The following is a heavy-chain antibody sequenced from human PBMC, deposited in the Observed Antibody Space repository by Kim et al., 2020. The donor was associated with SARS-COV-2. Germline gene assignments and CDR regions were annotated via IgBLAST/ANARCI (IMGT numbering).Heavy chain of an antibody. D-gene: IGHD6-19*01. V-gene: IGHV3-7*03. J-gene: IGHJ3*02. CDR1: GFTFSTYR. CDR2: IKQDGNEK. Sequence: GGSLRLSCAASGFTFSTYRMSWVRQAPGKGLEWLANIKQDGNEKYYVDSVKGRFTISRDNAKNSLYLQMNSLRADHTAVYYCARDEYGWYGISSEAFDIWGQGTVVTVSS. CDR3: ARDEYGWYGISSEAFDI.